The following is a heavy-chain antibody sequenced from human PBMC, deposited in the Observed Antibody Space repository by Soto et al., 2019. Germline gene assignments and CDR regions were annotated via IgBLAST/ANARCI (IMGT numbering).Heavy chain of an antibody. CDR2: IYYSGST. CDR1: GGSISSSSYY. Sequence: QLQLQESGPGLVKPSETLSLTCTVSGGSISSSSYYWGWIRQPPGKGLEYIGSIYYSGSTYYNPSLKSRVTISVDTSKNQFSLKLSSVTAADTAVYYCASSTVRSNWYFDYWGQGTLVTVSS. CDR3: ASSTVRSNWYFDY. D-gene: IGHD2-8*01. J-gene: IGHJ4*02. V-gene: IGHV4-39*01.